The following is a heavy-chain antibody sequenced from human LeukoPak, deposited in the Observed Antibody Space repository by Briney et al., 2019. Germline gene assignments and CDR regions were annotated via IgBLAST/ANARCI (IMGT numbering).Heavy chain of an antibody. Sequence: ASVKVSCEASGYTFTSYGISWVRQAPGQGLEWMGWISAYNGNTNYAQKLQGRVTMTTDTSTSTAYMELRSLRSDDTAVYYCARVTYYDFWSGYYGYYYYMDVWGKGTTVTVSS. V-gene: IGHV1-18*01. CDR1: GYTFTSYG. J-gene: IGHJ6*03. CDR3: ARVTYYDFWSGYYGYYYYMDV. D-gene: IGHD3-3*01. CDR2: ISAYNGNT.